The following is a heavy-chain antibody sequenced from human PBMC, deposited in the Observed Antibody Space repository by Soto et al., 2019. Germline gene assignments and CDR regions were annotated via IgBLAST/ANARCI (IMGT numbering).Heavy chain of an antibody. CDR3: ARQASVVTPVFDY. V-gene: IGHV3-33*01. Sequence: GGSLRLSCAASGFSFRGYGMQWVRQAPGKGLEWVALIWYNGSYTHYADSVKGRFTISRDNSKNTLYLQMNSLRAEDTAIYYCARQASVVTPVFDYWGQGTLVTVYS. J-gene: IGHJ4*02. CDR2: IWYNGSYT. CDR1: GFSFRGYG. D-gene: IGHD2-15*01.